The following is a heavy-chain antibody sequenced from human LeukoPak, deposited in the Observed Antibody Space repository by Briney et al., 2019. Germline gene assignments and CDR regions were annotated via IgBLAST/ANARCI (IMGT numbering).Heavy chain of an antibody. CDR3: ARQPTTVTSQDAFDI. CDR2: INYSGRT. Sequence: PSETLSLTCTVSGGSISSYYWSWIRQPPGKGLEWIGYINYSGRTNYNPSLKSRVTISVDTSKNHFSLRLSSVTPADTAVYYCARQPTTVTSQDAFDIWGQGTMVTVSS. V-gene: IGHV4-59*01. D-gene: IGHD4-17*01. CDR1: GGSISSYY. J-gene: IGHJ3*02.